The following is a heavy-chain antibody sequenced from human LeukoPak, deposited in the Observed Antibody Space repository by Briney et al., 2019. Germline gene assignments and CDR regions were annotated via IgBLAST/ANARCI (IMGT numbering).Heavy chain of an antibody. J-gene: IGHJ4*02. CDR3: ARVSFGSDDY. CDR1: GGSISSYY. Sequence: PSETLSLTCTVSGGSISSYYWSWIRQPPGKGLEWIGYIYHSGSTYYNPSLKSRVTISVDRSKNQFSLKLSSVTAADTAVYYCARVSFGSDDYWGQGTLVTVSS. D-gene: IGHD3-16*01. CDR2: IYHSGST. V-gene: IGHV4-59*12.